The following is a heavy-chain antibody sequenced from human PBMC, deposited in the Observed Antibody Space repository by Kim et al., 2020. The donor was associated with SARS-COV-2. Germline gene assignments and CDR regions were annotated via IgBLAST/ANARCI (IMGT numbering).Heavy chain of an antibody. Sequence: ASVKVSCKASGYTFTSYGISWVRQAPGQGPEWMGWISAYNGNTNYAQKLQGRVTMTTDTSTSTAYMELRSLRSDDTAVYYCARDSFMQTTVTTYGLYYYGMDVWGQGTTVTVSS. CDR1: GYTFTSYG. V-gene: IGHV1-18*01. CDR2: ISAYNGNT. CDR3: ARDSFMQTTVTTYGLYYYGMDV. J-gene: IGHJ6*02. D-gene: IGHD4-17*01.